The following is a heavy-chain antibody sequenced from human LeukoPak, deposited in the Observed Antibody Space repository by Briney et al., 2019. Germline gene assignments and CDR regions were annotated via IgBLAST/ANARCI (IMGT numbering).Heavy chain of an antibody. CDR3: AREHDYYGMDV. CDR2: IIPILGIA. CDR1: GVTFSSYA. Sequence: ASVKVSCKASGVTFSSYAISWVRQAPGQGLEWMGRIIPILGIANYAQKFQGRVTITADKSTSTAYMELSSLRSEDTAVYYCAREHDYYGMDVWGQGTTVTVSS. J-gene: IGHJ6*02. V-gene: IGHV1-69*04.